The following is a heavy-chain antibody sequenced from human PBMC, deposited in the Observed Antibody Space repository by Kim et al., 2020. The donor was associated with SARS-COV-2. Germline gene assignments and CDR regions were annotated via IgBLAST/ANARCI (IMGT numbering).Heavy chain of an antibody. Sequence: ASVKVSCKASGYTFTSYGISWVRQAPGQGLEWMGWISAYNGNTNYAQKLQGRVTMTTDTSTSTAYMELRSLRSDDTAVYYCAGGALLWFGATVYGTDVWGQATTVTVSS. CDR1: GYTFTSYG. V-gene: IGHV1-18*01. D-gene: IGHD3-10*01. CDR3: AGGALLWFGATVYGTDV. CDR2: ISAYNGNT. J-gene: IGHJ6*02.